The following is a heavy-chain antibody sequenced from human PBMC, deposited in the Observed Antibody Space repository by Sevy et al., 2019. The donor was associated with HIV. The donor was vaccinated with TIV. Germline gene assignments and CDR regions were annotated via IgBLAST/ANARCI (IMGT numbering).Heavy chain of an antibody. CDR3: AREPGGYDYDCGMDV. CDR1: GGSITSSNYY. CDR2: VYYTGLT. Sequence: SETLSLTCSASGGSITSSNYYWGWIRQPPGKGLEWIGSVYYTGLTYYNPSLKSRVTISVDTSKNQFSLNLNSVTAADTAIYYCAREPGGYDYDCGMDVWGQGTTVTVS. J-gene: IGHJ6*02. V-gene: IGHV4-39*02. D-gene: IGHD5-12*01.